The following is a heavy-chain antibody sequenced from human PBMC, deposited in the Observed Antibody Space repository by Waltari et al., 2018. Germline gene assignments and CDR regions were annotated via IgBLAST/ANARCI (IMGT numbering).Heavy chain of an antibody. Sequence: QVQLQESGPGLVKPSDTLSLPCAASGYSIISDYYWGWIRQPPGKGMEWIGSISHSGSISYNPSLKGRVTISEDTSKNQFSLQLNSMTAADTAVYYCARAKNLGSFDYWGQGTLVTVSS. V-gene: IGHV4-38-2*01. CDR3: ARAKNLGSFDY. J-gene: IGHJ4*02. D-gene: IGHD1-26*01. CDR1: GYSIISDYY. CDR2: ISHSGSI.